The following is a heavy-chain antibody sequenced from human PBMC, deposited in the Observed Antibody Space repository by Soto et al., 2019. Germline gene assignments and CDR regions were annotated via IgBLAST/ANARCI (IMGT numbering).Heavy chain of an antibody. D-gene: IGHD2-15*01. V-gene: IGHV4-59*08. J-gene: IGHJ5*02. Sequence: SETLSLTCTVSGGSISSYYWSWIRQPPGKGLEWIGYIYYSGSTNYNPSIKSRVTISVDTSKNQFSLKLSSVTAANTAVYYCARPLGYCSGGSCYNNWFDPWGQGTLVTVSS. CDR1: GGSISSYY. CDR3: ARPLGYCSGGSCYNNWFDP. CDR2: IYYSGST.